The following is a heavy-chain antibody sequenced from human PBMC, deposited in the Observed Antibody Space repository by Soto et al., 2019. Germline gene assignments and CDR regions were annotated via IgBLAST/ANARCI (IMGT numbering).Heavy chain of an antibody. CDR3: ARDLEEYSSGWYFMPGIGY. V-gene: IGHV3-74*01. CDR2: INSDGSST. CDR1: GFTFSSYW. Sequence: GGSLRLSCAASGFTFSSYWMHWVRQAPGKGLVWVSRINSDGSSTSYADSVKGRFTISRDNAKNTLYLQMNSLRAEDTAVYYWARDLEEYSSGWYFMPGIGYWGQGTLVTVSS. J-gene: IGHJ4*02. D-gene: IGHD6-19*01.